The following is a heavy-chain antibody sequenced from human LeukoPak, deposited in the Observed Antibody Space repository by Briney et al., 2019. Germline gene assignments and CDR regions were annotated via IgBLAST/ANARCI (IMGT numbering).Heavy chain of an antibody. Sequence: PGGSLRLSCAASGFTFDDYTMHWVRQAPGKGLEWVSLISWDGGSTYYADSVKGRFTISRDNSKNSLYLQMNSLRTEDTALYYCAKDREWELLGSCMDVWGKGTTVTVSS. D-gene: IGHD1-26*01. V-gene: IGHV3-43*01. CDR2: ISWDGGST. CDR1: GFTFDDYT. CDR3: AKDREWELLGSCMDV. J-gene: IGHJ6*03.